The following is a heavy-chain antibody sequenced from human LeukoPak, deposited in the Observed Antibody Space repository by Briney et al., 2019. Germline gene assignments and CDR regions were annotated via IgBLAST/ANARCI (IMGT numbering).Heavy chain of an antibody. CDR3: ARHETMIGYFDY. V-gene: IGHV5-10-1*01. D-gene: IGHD3-10*02. CDR1: GYSFTSYW. Sequence: PGESLKISCKGSGYSFTSYWISWVRQMPGKGLEWMVRIDPSDSYTNYSPSFQGHVTISADKSISTAYLQWSSLKASDTAMYYCARHETMIGYFDYWGQGTLVTVSS. CDR2: IDPSDSYT. J-gene: IGHJ4*02.